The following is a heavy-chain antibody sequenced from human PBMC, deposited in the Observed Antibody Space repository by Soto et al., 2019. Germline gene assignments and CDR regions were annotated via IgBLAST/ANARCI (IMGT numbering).Heavy chain of an antibody. V-gene: IGHV3-23*01. Sequence: EVQLLESGGDSVQPGGSVRLSCAGSGFTFINYAMNWVRQAPGKGLEWVSTISGGGDATFFADSVRGRFTFSRDNSKNTVTLQMNSLGVDDTAVDYCARKFVGSNSRPDYWYFDLWGRGTLVTVSS. D-gene: IGHD3-16*01. CDR3: ARKFVGSNSRPDYWYFDL. J-gene: IGHJ2*01. CDR1: GFTFINYA. CDR2: ISGGGDAT.